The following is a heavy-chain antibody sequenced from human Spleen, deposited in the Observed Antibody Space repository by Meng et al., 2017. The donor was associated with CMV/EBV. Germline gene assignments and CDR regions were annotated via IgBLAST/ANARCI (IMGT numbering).Heavy chain of an antibody. V-gene: IGHV3-23*01. D-gene: IGHD2-21*02. CDR3: ARDRLLNV. CDR1: EFTFRSYA. J-gene: IGHJ6*02. Sequence: GESLKISCAASEFTFRSYAMSWVRQAPGRGLAWVSAITGSGGSTYYADSVKGRFTISRDNAKNSLYLQMNSLRAEDTAVYYCARDRLLNVWGQGTTVTVSS. CDR2: ITGSGGST.